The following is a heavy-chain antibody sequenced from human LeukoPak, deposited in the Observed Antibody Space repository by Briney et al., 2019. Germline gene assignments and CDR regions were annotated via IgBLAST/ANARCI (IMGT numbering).Heavy chain of an antibody. CDR1: GGSISSSSYY. CDR3: ASITRQQQLDPHMPW. CDR2: IYYSGST. D-gene: IGHD6-13*01. Sequence: PSETLSLTCTVSGGSISSSSYYWGWIRQPPGKGLEWIGSIYYSGSTYYNPSLKSRVTISVDTSKNQFSLKLSSVTAADAAVYYCASITRQQQLDPHMPWWGQGTLVTVSS. V-gene: IGHV4-39*01. J-gene: IGHJ4*02.